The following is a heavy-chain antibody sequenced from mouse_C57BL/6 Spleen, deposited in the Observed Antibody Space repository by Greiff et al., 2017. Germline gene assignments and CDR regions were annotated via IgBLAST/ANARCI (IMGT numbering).Heavy chain of an antibody. CDR2: IYPGDGDT. D-gene: IGHD2-3*01. V-gene: IGHV1-80*01. CDR1: GYAFSSYW. J-gene: IGHJ1*03. Sequence: VQLQQSGAELVKPGASVKISCKASGYAFSSYWMNWVKQRPGKGLEWIGQIYPGDGDTNYNGKFKGKATLTADKSSSTAYMQLSSLTSEDSAVYFCARKTKGYSVYWYFDVWGTGTTVTVSS. CDR3: ARKTKGYSVYWYFDV.